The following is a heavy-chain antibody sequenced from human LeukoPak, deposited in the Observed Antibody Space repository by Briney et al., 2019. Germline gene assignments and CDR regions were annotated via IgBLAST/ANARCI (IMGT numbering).Heavy chain of an antibody. Sequence: GGSLRLSCAASGFTFSSYGMHWVRQAPGKGLEWVAFIRYDGSNKYYADSVKGRFTISRDNSKNTLYLQMNSLRAEDTAVYYCAKKRGFTTVTSFLDYWGQGTLVTVSS. V-gene: IGHV3-30*02. CDR1: GFTFSSYG. CDR3: AKKRGFTTVTSFLDY. D-gene: IGHD4-17*01. CDR2: IRYDGSNK. J-gene: IGHJ4*02.